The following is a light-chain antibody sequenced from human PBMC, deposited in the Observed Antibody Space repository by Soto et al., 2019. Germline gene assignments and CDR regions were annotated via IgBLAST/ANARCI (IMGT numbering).Light chain of an antibody. CDR2: WAS. J-gene: IGKJ4*01. V-gene: IGKV4-1*01. CDR3: QQYYNTPLT. CDR1: QIVLYSSNNKNY. Sequence: DIVMTQSPDSLAVSLGERATINCKSSQIVLYSSNNKNYLAWYQQKPGQPPKLLIYWASTRESGVPDRFSGSGSGTDFTLTISSLQAEDVAVYYCQQYYNTPLTFGGGTTVDIK.